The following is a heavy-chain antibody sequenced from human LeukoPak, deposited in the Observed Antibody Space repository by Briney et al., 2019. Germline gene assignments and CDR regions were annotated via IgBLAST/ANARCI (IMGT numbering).Heavy chain of an antibody. J-gene: IGHJ4*02. CDR1: GYIFTSYG. V-gene: IGHV1-18*01. D-gene: IGHD5-18*01. Sequence: ASVKVSCKASGYIFTSYGISWVRQAPGQGLEWMGWINAYNGNTNYAQKLQGRVTMTTDTSTSTAYMELRSLRSDDTAVYYCAREMDTAMVLNYWGQGTLVTVSS. CDR3: AREMDTAMVLNY. CDR2: INAYNGNT.